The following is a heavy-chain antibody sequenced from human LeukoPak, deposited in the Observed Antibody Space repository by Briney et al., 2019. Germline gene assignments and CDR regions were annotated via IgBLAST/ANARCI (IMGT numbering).Heavy chain of an antibody. CDR2: INPSGGST. CDR1: GYTFTSYY. D-gene: IGHD1-14*01. CDR3: ARSRTLGNYFDY. V-gene: IGHV1-46*01. Sequence: ASVKVSCTASGYTFTSYYMHWVRQAPGQVLEWMGIINPSGGSTSYAQKFQGRVTLTRDTSTSTVYMELSSLRPEDTAVYYCARSRTLGNYFDYWGQGTLVTVSS. J-gene: IGHJ4*02.